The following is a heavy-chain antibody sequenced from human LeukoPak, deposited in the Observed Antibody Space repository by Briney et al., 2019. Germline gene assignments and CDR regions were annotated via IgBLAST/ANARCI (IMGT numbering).Heavy chain of an antibody. V-gene: IGHV3-11*01. D-gene: IGHD3-22*01. CDR1: GFTFSDYY. CDR3: ARGYYYDSSGYLYYYYGMDV. Sequence: GGSLRLSCAASGFTFSDYYMSWIRQAPGKGLEWVSYISSSGSTIYYADSVKGRFTISRDNAKNSLYLQMNSLRAEDTAVYYCARGYYYDSSGYLYYYYGMDVWGQGTTVTVSS. CDR2: ISSSGSTI. J-gene: IGHJ6*02.